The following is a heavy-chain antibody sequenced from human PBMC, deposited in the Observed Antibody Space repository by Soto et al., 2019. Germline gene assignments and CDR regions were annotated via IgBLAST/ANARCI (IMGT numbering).Heavy chain of an antibody. CDR2: ISGSGGST. CDR3: AKDLAGIAARPMYAFDI. V-gene: IGHV3-23*01. CDR1: GFTFSSYA. D-gene: IGHD6-6*01. Sequence: GGSLRLSCAASGFTFSSYAMSWVRQAPGKGLEWVSAISGSGGSTYYAESVKGRFTISRDNSKNTLYLQMNSLRAEDTAVYYCAKDLAGIAARPMYAFDIWGQGTMVTVSS. J-gene: IGHJ3*02.